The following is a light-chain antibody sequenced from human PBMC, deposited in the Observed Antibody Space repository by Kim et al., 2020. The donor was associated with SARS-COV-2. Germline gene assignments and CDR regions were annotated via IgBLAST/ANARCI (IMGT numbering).Light chain of an antibody. CDR1: SSNNVSKT. CDR3: AAWDDSLNGVV. J-gene: IGLJ2*01. V-gene: IGLV1-44*01. Sequence: GQRVTISWSASSSNNVSKTVNSYRQLPGTAPKPLISSNNQRPSGVPARFSGSKSGTSASLAISGLQSEDEADYYCAAWDDSLNGVVFGGGTQLTVL. CDR2: SNN.